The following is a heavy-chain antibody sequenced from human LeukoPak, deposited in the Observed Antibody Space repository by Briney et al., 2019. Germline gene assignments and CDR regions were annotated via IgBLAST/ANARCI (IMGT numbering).Heavy chain of an antibody. CDR1: GFIFEDFA. Sequence: GGSLRLSCAASGFIFEDFAMHWVRQTAGKGLEWVSLISGGGSGTYYGDSVKGRFTISRDNSKNTVYLQMNSLRAEDTAVYYCARGGHIVVVTSGVLAEYFQHWGQGTLVTVSS. J-gene: IGHJ1*01. CDR3: ARGGHIVVVTSGVLAEYFQH. D-gene: IGHD2-21*02. CDR2: ISGGGSGT. V-gene: IGHV3-43*02.